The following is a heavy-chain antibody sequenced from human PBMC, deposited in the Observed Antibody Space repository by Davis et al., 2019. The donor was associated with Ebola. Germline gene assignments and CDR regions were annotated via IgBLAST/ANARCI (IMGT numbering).Heavy chain of an antibody. D-gene: IGHD4-11*01. CDR2: INHSGST. Sequence: MPSETLSLTCAVYGGSFSGYYWSWIRQPPGKGLEWIGEINHSGSTNYNPSLKTRVTISVDTSNNQFSLKLSSVTAADTAVYYCARLDYSGHYFDYWGQGTLVTVSS. V-gene: IGHV4-34*01. J-gene: IGHJ4*02. CDR1: GGSFSGYY. CDR3: ARLDYSGHYFDY.